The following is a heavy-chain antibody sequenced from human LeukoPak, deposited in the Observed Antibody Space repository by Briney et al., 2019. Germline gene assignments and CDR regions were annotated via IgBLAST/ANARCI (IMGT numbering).Heavy chain of an antibody. Sequence: SVKVSCKASGGTFSSHGVSWVRQAPGQGLEWMGGIIIIVDTAKYAQKFQGRVTITADESTNTAYMELSSLRSEDTAVYYCARHVSSGWYYFDYWGQGTLVTVSS. CDR1: GGTFSSHG. CDR2: IIIIVDTA. J-gene: IGHJ4*02. D-gene: IGHD6-19*01. V-gene: IGHV1-69*13. CDR3: ARHVSSGWYYFDY.